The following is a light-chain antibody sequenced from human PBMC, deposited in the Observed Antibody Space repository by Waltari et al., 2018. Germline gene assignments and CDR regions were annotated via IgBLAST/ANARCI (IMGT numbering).Light chain of an antibody. J-gene: IGLJ3*02. CDR3: VLYMGSGLWV. Sequence: QTVVTQEPSFSVSPGGTVPLTCGLSSGSVSPNYSPSWYQQTPGQAPRTLIYNTNTRSSGVPDRFSGSILGNKAALTITGAQADDESDYYCVLYMGSGLWVFGGGTKLTVL. CDR1: SGSVSPNYS. CDR2: NTN. V-gene: IGLV8-61*01.